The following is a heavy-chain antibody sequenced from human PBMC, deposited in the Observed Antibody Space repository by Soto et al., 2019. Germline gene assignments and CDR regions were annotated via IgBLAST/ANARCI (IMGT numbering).Heavy chain of an antibody. Sequence: SETLSLTCTVSGDSISSYCWTWIRQPPGQALAWIGYMFHSGRTNYTPSPTSRVTMSADTSNNQFSLTLTSVTAADTAVYYCAKAVKYYDSTGYDAFAVWRQRIMIT. V-gene: IGHV4-59*01. J-gene: IGHJ3*01. CDR1: GDSISSYC. D-gene: IGHD3-22*01. CDR2: MFHSGRT. CDR3: AKAVKYYDSTGYDAFAV.